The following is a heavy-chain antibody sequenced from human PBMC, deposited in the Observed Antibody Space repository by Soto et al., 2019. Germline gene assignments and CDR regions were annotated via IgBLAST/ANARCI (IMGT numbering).Heavy chain of an antibody. CDR3: TSERPLG. CDR2: IKSKTDGGTT. V-gene: IGHV3-15*07. J-gene: IGHJ3*01. CDR1: GFVFNNAW. Sequence: PGGSLRLSCAASGFVFNNAWMNWVCQAPGKGLEWVGRIKSKTDGGTTDFEASVKDRFSISRDDSKNTLYLQINSLKTEDTAVYYCTSERPLGWGQGTMVTVSS.